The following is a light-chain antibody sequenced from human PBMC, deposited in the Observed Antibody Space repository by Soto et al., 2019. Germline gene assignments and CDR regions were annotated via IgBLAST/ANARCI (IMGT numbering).Light chain of an antibody. J-gene: IGKJ4*01. CDR3: QQFYDYPLT. CDR1: QGISTL. CDR2: DAS. Sequence: AMHLTQSPSSLSASVGERVTLSCRASQGISTLFAWYQQKPGKAPKLLIYDASTLESGVPSRFSGSGSGADFTLTISSLQPEDFATYYCQQFYDYPLTFGGGTKVDIK. V-gene: IGKV1D-13*01.